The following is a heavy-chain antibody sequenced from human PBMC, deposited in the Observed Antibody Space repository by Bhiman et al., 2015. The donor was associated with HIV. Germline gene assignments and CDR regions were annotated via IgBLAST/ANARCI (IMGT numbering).Heavy chain of an antibody. V-gene: IGHV3-66*02. J-gene: IGHJ4*02. CDR2: SYSGGDT. CDR3: ARDWVAVTGTPYDY. CDR1: GFTVSRNY. D-gene: IGHD6-19*01. Sequence: EVQLVESGGGLVQSGGSLRLSCAASGFTVSRNYIIWVRQAPGKGLEWVSVSYSGGDTYYADSVKGRFTISRDNSKNTLYLQMNSLRAEDTAVYYCARDWVAVTGTPYDYWGQGTLVTVSS.